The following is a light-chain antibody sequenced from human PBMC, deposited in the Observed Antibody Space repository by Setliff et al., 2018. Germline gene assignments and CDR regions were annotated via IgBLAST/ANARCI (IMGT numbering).Light chain of an antibody. V-gene: IGLV2-23*02. CDR1: SSDVETYNI. CDR2: QVN. CDR3: LSYAGSGTYV. Sequence: QSALAQPASVSGSPGQSITISCTGSSSDVETYNIVSWYQQHPGKAPKILIYQVNQRPSGVSDRFSGSKSGNTASLTISGLRAEDEADYYCLSYAGSGTYVFGSGTKVTVL. J-gene: IGLJ1*01.